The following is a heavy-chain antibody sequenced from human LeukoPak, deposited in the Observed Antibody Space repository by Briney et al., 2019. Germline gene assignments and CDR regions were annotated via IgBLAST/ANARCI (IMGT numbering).Heavy chain of an antibody. CDR1: GFTFSSYS. V-gene: IGHV3-21*01. Sequence: GGSLRLSCAASGFTFSSYSMNWVRQAPGKGLEWVSSIRSSSSYIYYADSVKGRFTISRDNAKNSLYLQMNSLRAEDTAVYYCARAMGGYYYDSSGYQPFDYWGQGTLVTVSS. D-gene: IGHD3-22*01. CDR2: IRSSSSYI. CDR3: ARAMGGYYYDSSGYQPFDY. J-gene: IGHJ4*02.